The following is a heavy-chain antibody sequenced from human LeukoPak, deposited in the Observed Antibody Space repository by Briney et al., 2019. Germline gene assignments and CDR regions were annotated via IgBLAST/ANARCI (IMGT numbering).Heavy chain of an antibody. Sequence: KSGGSLRLSCAASGFTFTNAWMNWVRQAPGKGLEWVGRIKNKSNGGTTDYAAPVRGRFTISRDDSENTLYLQMNSLETEDTAVYYCTKDMETWGQGTLVTVSS. CDR2: IKNKSNGGTT. CDR3: TKDMET. J-gene: IGHJ5*02. CDR1: GFTFTNAW. V-gene: IGHV3-15*07. D-gene: IGHD2-15*01.